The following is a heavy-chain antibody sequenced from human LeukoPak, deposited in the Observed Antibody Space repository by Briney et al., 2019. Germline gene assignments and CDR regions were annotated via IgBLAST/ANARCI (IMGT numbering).Heavy chain of an antibody. J-gene: IGHJ5*02. CDR1: GYTFINYA. D-gene: IGHD6-13*01. CDR2: IDTNTGKP. Sequence: VASVNVSCKASGYTFINYAINWVRQAPGQGLEWMGWIDTNTGKPTYAQAFTGRFVFSLDTSVNTAYLQISSLKAEDIGVYYCARATVAAAGGNNWFDPWGQGTLVTVSS. CDR3: ARATVAAAGGNNWFDP. V-gene: IGHV7-4-1*02.